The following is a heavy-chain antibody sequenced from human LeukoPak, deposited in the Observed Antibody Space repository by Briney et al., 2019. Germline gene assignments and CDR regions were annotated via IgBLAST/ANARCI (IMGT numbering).Heavy chain of an antibody. J-gene: IGHJ4*02. D-gene: IGHD1-1*01. Sequence: GGSLRLSCAASGFIFSSYAMHWVRQAPGKGLEWVAVIWYDGSNKYYADSVKGRFTISRDNSKNTLYLQMNSLRVEDSALYYCARGDDGRSLDYWGQGTRVTVSS. CDR2: IWYDGSNK. CDR1: GFIFSSYA. V-gene: IGHV3-33*08. CDR3: ARGDDGRSLDY.